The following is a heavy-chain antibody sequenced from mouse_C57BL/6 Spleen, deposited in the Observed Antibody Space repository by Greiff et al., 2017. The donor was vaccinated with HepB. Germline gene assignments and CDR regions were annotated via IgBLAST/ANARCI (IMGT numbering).Heavy chain of an antibody. V-gene: IGHV1-26*01. CDR3: ARCWDGGYYFDY. CDR2: INPNNGGT. CDR1: GYTFTDYY. J-gene: IGHJ2*01. D-gene: IGHD4-1*01. Sequence: EVQLQQSGPELVKPGASVKISCKASGYTFTDYYMNWVKQSHGKSLEWIGDINPNNGGTSYNQKFKGKATLTVDKSSSTAYMELRSLTSEDSAVYYCARCWDGGYYFDYWGHSTTLTVSS.